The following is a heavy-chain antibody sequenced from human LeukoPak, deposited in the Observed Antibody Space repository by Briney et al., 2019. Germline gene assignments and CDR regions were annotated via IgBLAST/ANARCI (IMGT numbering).Heavy chain of an antibody. V-gene: IGHV3-9*03. CDR1: GFTFDDYA. D-gene: IGHD7-27*01. J-gene: IGHJ4*02. CDR3: AKDRSHWGSFIDY. CDR2: ISWNSGSI. Sequence: GGSLRLSCAASGFTFDDYAMHWVRQAPGKGLEWVSGISWNSGSIGYADSVKGRFTISRDNAKNSLYPQMNSLRAEDMALYYCAKDRSHWGSFIDYWGQGTLVTVSS.